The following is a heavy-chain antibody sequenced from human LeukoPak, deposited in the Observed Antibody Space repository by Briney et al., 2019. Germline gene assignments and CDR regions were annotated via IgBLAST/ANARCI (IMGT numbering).Heavy chain of an antibody. Sequence: SETLSLTCTVSGGSVSSGSYYWSWIRQPPGKGLEWIGYIYYSGSTNYNPPLKSRVTISVDTSKNQFSLKLSSVTAADTAVYYCARVTRFAFDIWAKGQWSPSLQ. V-gene: IGHV4-61*01. CDR3: ARVTRFAFDI. CDR1: GGSVSSGSYY. J-gene: IGHJ3*02. CDR2: IYYSGST. D-gene: IGHD3-3*01.